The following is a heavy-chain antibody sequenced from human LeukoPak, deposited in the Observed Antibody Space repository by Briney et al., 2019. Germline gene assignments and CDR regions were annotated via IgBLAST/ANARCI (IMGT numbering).Heavy chain of an antibody. D-gene: IGHD1-1*01. CDR2: IGISSGNT. CDR1: GFPFGIYG. CDR3: ARHHNYAFDN. V-gene: IGHV3-48*04. J-gene: IGHJ4*02. Sequence: GGSLNLSCEASGFPFGIYGMNWVRQAPGKGLEWISYIGISSGNTKYADSVKGRFTISGDSAKNSLYLQMNSLRVEDTAVYFCARHHNYAFDNWGQGTLVIVSS.